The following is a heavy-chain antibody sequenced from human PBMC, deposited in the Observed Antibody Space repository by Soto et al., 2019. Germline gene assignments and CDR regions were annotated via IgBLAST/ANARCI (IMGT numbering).Heavy chain of an antibody. J-gene: IGHJ4*02. CDR2: IYISGSI. CDR3: ARDSPPIDY. Sequence: PSETLSLTCTVSGGSISTYYWSWIRQPAGKGLEWIGRIYISGSISYNPSLKSRVTMSMDTSKNQFSLKLSSVTAADTAVYYCARDSPPIDYWGQGTLVTVSS. CDR1: GGSISTYY. V-gene: IGHV4-4*07.